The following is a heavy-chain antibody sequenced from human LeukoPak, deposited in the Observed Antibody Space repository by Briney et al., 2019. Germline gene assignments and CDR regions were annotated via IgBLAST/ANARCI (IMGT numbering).Heavy chain of an antibody. D-gene: IGHD2-21*02. V-gene: IGHV1-46*01. CDR3: ARGIWSTTLTAYYLDY. J-gene: IGHJ4*02. Sequence: ASVKVSCKASGYTFTSYYMHWVRQAPGQGLEWMGIINPSGGSTSYAQKFQGRVTMTRDTSTSTVYMELSSLRSDDMAVYYCARGIWSTTLTAYYLDYWGQGTLVTVSS. CDR2: INPSGGST. CDR1: GYTFTSYY.